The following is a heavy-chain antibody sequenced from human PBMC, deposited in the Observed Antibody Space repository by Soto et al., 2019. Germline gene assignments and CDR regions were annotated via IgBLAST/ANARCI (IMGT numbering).Heavy chain of an antibody. Sequence: QVQLVQSGAEVKKPGASVKVSCKASGYTFTSYYMHWVRQAPGQGLEWMGIINPSGGSTSYAQKFQGRVTMTRDTSTSTVYMELSSLRSEDTAVYYCAREIQRGDVLLFLEWLRYYGMDVWGQGTTVTVSS. CDR3: AREIQRGDVLLFLEWLRYYGMDV. V-gene: IGHV1-46*01. CDR1: GYTFTSYY. D-gene: IGHD3-3*01. J-gene: IGHJ6*02. CDR2: INPSGGST.